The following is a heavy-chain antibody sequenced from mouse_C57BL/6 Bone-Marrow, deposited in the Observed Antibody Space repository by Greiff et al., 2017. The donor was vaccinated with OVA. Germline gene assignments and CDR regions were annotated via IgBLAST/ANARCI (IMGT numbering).Heavy chain of an antibody. D-gene: IGHD1-1*01. Sequence: VQLQQSGAELVRPGASVKLSCTASGFTIKDDYMHWVKQRPEQGLEWIGWIDPENGDTEYASKFQGKATIPAATSSNTAYLQLSSLTSEDTAVYYCATEYYGPWFAYWGQGTLVTVSA. V-gene: IGHV14-4*01. CDR3: ATEYYGPWFAY. J-gene: IGHJ3*01. CDR1: GFTIKDDY. CDR2: IDPENGDT.